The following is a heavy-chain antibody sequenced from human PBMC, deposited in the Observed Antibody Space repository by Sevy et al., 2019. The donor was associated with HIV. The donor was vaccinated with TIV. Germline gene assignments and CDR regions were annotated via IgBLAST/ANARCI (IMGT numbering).Heavy chain of an antibody. Sequence: ASVKVSCKTSGHSFNDYYIHWIRQAPGQGLEWVGWLNPNTGDTEFTQTLQDRVTMTTDAAIGAVYLELSSLRSDDTAIYYRATGPYCTNIYCYVFEYWGQGTLVTVSS. V-gene: IGHV1-2*02. J-gene: IGHJ4*02. CDR1: GHSFNDYY. CDR2: LNPNTGDT. CDR3: ATGPYCTNIYCYVFEY. D-gene: IGHD2-8*01.